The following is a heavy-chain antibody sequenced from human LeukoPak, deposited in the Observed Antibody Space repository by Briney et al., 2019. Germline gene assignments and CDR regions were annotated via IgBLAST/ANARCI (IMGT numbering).Heavy chain of an antibody. D-gene: IGHD1-26*01. CDR1: GGTFSSYA. V-gene: IGHV1-69*13. CDR2: IIPIFGTA. CDR3: ARGGYGWELLEVSYFDY. Sequence: SVKVSCKASGGTFSSYAISWVRQAPGQGLEWMGGIIPIFGTANYAQKFQGRVTITADESTSTAYMELSSLRSEDTAVYYCARGGYGWELLEVSYFDYWGQGTLVTVSS. J-gene: IGHJ4*02.